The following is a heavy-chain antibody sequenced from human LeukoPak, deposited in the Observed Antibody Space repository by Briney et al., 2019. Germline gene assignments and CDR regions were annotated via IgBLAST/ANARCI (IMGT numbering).Heavy chain of an antibody. CDR3: ARPPIGEGNHVP. V-gene: IGHV4-30-4*01. CDR1: GGSISSGDYY. J-gene: IGHJ5*02. D-gene: IGHD3-3*01. CDR2: IYYSGST. Sequence: SQTLSLTCTVSGGSISSGDYYWSWIRQPPGKGLEWIGYIYYSGSTYYNPSLKSRVTISVDTSKNQFSLKLSSVTAADTAVYFCARPPIGEGNHVPWAQGPLVTVSS.